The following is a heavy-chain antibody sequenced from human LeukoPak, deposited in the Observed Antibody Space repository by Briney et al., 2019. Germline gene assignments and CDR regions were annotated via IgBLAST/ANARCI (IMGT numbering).Heavy chain of an antibody. CDR3: ARERMAGDYYVPFDP. CDR2: IYYSGST. D-gene: IGHD4-17*01. Sequence: PSETLSLTRTVSGGSISSSSYYWGWIRQPPGKGLEWIGSIYYSGSTYYNPSLKSRVTISVDTSKNQFSLKLSSVTAADTAVYYCARERMAGDYYVPFDPWGQGTLVTVSS. CDR1: GGSISSSSYY. J-gene: IGHJ5*02. V-gene: IGHV4-39*02.